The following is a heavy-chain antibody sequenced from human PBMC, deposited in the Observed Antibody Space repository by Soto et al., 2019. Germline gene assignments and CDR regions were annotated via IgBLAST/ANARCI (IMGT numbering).Heavy chain of an antibody. CDR3: VRDSGSQFQH. CDR1: GGSVSSGSYY. Sequence: QVQLQESGPGLVKPSETLSLTCTVSGGSVSSGSYYWSWIRQPPGKGLEWIGYIYYSGSTNYNPSLKSRVTISVDTSKNQFSLKLSSVTAADTAVYYCVRDSGSQFQHWGQGTLVTVSS. CDR2: IYYSGST. J-gene: IGHJ1*01. V-gene: IGHV4-61*01. D-gene: IGHD1-26*01.